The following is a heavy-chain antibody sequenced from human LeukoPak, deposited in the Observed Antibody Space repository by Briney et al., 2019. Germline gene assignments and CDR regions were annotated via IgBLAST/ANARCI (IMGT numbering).Heavy chain of an antibody. CDR3: ARDLRDSRGSYGSDY. CDR2: IYNDETSA. V-gene: IGHV3-74*01. CDR1: GFTFSNTW. Sequence: GGSLRLSCAASGFTFSNTWIYWVRQGPGKGLVWVSRIYNDETSATYADSVKGRFTISRDNSKNTLYLQMNNLRPEDTAVYFCARDLRDSRGSYGSDYWGQGTLVTVSS. J-gene: IGHJ4*02. D-gene: IGHD1-26*01.